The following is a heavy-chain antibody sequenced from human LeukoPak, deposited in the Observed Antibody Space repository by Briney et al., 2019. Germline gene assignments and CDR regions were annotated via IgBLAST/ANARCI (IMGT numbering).Heavy chain of an antibody. D-gene: IGHD2-15*01. CDR1: GFTFSSYS. CDR2: ISSSSSYI. CDR3: ARQVGYCSDGNCYFDY. V-gene: IGHV3-21*04. Sequence: PGGSLRLSCAASGFTFSSYSMNWVRQAPGKGLEWVSSISSSSSYIYYADSVKGRFTISRDNSKNTLYLQMNSPRAEDTAVYYCARQVGYCSDGNCYFDYWGQGTLVTVSS. J-gene: IGHJ4*02.